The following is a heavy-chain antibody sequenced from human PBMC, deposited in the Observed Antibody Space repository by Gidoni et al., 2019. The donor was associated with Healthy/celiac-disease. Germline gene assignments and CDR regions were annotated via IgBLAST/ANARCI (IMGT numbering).Heavy chain of an antibody. J-gene: IGHJ3*02. V-gene: IGHV3-13*01. D-gene: IGHD3-3*01. CDR3: ARGRDFGVVNHDAFDI. CDR1: GFTFRNYD. CDR2: IGTAGDT. Sequence: EVQLVESGGGLVQPGGSLRLSCAASGFTFRNYDMHWVRQAPGKGLDWVSGIGTAGDTDYQGSAKGRFTISRENAKSSLYLQMNSLRPGDTAVYYCARGRDFGVVNHDAFDIWGQGTMVTVSS.